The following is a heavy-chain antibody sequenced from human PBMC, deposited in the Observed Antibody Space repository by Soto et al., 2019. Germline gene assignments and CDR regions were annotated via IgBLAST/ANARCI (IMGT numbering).Heavy chain of an antibody. CDR1: GFTFSSYG. CDR3: ARSTTFKVGELYFDY. D-gene: IGHD3-10*01. J-gene: IGHJ4*02. Sequence: PGGSLRLSCAASGFTFSSYGMHWVRQAPGKGLEWVAVIWYDGSNKYYADSVKGRFTISRDNSKNTLYLQMNSLRAEDTAVYYCARSTTFKVGELYFDYWGQGTLVTVS. CDR2: IWYDGSNK. V-gene: IGHV3-33*01.